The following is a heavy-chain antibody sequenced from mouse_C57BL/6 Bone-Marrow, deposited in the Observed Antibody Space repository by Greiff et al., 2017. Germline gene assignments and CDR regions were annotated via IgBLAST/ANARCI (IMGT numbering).Heavy chain of an antibody. D-gene: IGHD2-5*01. V-gene: IGHV1-19*01. CDR2: INPYNGGT. J-gene: IGHJ3*01. CDR1: GYTFTDYY. Sequence: VQLKQSGPVLVKPGASVKMSCKASGYTFTDYYMNWVKQSHGKSLEWIGVINPYNGGTSYNQKFKGKATLTVDKSSSTAYMELNSLTSEDSAVYYCAGTYYSNYGGFAYWGQGTLVTVSA. CDR3: AGTYYSNYGGFAY.